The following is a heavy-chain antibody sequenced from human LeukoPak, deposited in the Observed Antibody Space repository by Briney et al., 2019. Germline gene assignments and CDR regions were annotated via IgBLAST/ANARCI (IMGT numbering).Heavy chain of an antibody. D-gene: IGHD2-2*01. CDR2: ISAYNGNT. CDR3: ARRYCSSTSCYSIDY. Sequence: ASVKLSCTASGYTFTIYGISWVRQAPGQGLEWMGGISAYNGNTNYAQKLQGRVTMTTDTSTSTAYMELRSLRSDDTAVYYCARRYCSSTSCYSIDYWGQGTLVTVSS. V-gene: IGHV1-18*01. J-gene: IGHJ4*02. CDR1: GYTFTIYG.